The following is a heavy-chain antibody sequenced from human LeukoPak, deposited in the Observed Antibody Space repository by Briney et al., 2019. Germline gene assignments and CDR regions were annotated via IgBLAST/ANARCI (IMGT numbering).Heavy chain of an antibody. V-gene: IGHV4-59*12. D-gene: IGHD3-22*01. CDR1: GASMSGYY. CDR2: VYYSGIT. J-gene: IGHJ5*02. Sequence: SETLSPTCSVSGASMSGYYYNWIRQPPGKGLEWIGYVYYSGITNFNPSLKSRVTMSVDTSKNQFSLKVISVTAADTAVYYCARVLLSSGYSTWGQGTLVTVSS. CDR3: ARVLLSSGYST.